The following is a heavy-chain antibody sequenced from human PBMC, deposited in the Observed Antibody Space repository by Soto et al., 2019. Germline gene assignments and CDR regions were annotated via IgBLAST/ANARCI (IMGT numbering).Heavy chain of an antibody. CDR1: GASISSGGYS. Sequence: LQLQESGSGLVRPSQTLSLTCAVSGASISSGGYSWSWIRQPPGKGLEWIGFIYHSGNTYYNPSLESRVTISVDRSRTHFSLKLSSVTAADTAVYYCARVGAAGTPPRRQIFDYWGQGTLVTVSS. V-gene: IGHV4-30-2*01. CDR2: IYHSGNT. CDR3: ARVGAAGTPPRRQIFDY. D-gene: IGHD2-15*01. J-gene: IGHJ4*02.